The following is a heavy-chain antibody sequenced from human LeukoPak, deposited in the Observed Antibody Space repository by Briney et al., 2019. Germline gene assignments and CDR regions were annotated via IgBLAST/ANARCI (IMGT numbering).Heavy chain of an antibody. V-gene: IGHV3-74*01. CDR2: INIDGSST. CDR3: ATGYRDYSVGY. J-gene: IGHJ4*02. Sequence: GGSLRLSCAASGFTFTSYWMHWVRQAPGKGLVWVSRINIDGSSTTYADSVKGRFTISRDNAKNTVYLQMNSLRAEDTAVYYCATGYRDYSVGYWGQGTLVTVSS. CDR1: GFTFTSYW. D-gene: IGHD5-12*01.